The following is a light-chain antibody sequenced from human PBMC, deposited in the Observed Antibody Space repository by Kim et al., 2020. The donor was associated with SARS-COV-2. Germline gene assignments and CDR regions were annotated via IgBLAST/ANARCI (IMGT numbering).Light chain of an antibody. J-gene: IGKJ4*01. CDR3: QQRSNWLT. CDR2: DAC. CDR1: QSVSSY. V-gene: IGKV3-11*01. Sequence: SLSPGERATLSCRASQSVSSYLAWYQQKPGQAPRLLIYDACNRATGIPARFTGSGSGTDFTLTISSLEPEDFAVYYCQQRSNWLTFGGGTKVDIK.